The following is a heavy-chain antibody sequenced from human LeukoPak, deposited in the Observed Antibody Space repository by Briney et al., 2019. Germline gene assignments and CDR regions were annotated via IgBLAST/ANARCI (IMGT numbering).Heavy chain of an antibody. V-gene: IGHV4-4*02. CDR3: ARGGEPYYDYVGDWFDP. CDR1: GDSISSNYW. J-gene: IGHJ5*02. Sequence: SETLSLTCAVSGDSISSNYWWSWVRQSPGKGLEWIGEILQSGSTNYNPSLRSRVTISIDKYKNQFSLKLSSVTAADTAVDYCARGGEPYYDYVGDWFDPWGQGTLVTVSS. CDR2: ILQSGST. D-gene: IGHD3-16*01.